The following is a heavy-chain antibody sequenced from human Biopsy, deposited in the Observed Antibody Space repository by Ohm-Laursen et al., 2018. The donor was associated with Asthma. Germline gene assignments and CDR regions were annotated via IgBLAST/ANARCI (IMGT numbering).Heavy chain of an antibody. Sequence: SLRLSCAASGFTFSSYAMSWVRQAPGKGLEWVSAISGSGGSTYYADSVKGRFTISRDNSKNTVYLQMNSLRAEDTAVYYCASQSSGPDFWSGYYYFDYWGQGTLVTVSS. CDR3: ASQSSGPDFWSGYYYFDY. CDR2: ISGSGGST. CDR1: GFTFSSYA. D-gene: IGHD3-3*01. V-gene: IGHV3-23*01. J-gene: IGHJ4*02.